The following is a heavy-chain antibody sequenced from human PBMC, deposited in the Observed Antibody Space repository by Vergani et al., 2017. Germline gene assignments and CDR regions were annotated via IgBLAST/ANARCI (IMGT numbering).Heavy chain of an antibody. CDR3: ARGFSSLYSSNRYFDY. J-gene: IGHJ4*02. CDR2: IIPIFGTA. Sequence: QVQLVQSGAEVKKPGASVKVSCKVSGYTLTELSMHWVRQAPGQGLEWMGGIIPIFGTANYAQKFQGRVTITADESTSTAYMELSSLRSEDTAVYYCARGFSSLYSSNRYFDYWGQGTLVTVSS. D-gene: IGHD6-13*01. V-gene: IGHV1-69*13. CDR1: GYTLTELS.